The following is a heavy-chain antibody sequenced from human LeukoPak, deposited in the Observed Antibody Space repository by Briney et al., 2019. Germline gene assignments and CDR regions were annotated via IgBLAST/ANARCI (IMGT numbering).Heavy chain of an antibody. J-gene: IGHJ3*02. CDR2: IYYSGST. CDR1: GGSISSYY. Sequence: SETLSLTCTVSGGSISSYYWSWIRQPPGKGLEWIGYIYYSGSTNYNPSVKSRVIISVDTSKNQFSLKLSSVTAADTAVYYCARTNQISETAFDIWGQGTMVIVSS. D-gene: IGHD1-14*01. V-gene: IGHV4-59*01. CDR3: ARTNQISETAFDI.